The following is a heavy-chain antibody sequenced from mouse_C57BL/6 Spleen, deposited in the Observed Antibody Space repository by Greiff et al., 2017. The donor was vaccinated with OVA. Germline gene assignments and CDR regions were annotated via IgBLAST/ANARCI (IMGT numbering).Heavy chain of an antibody. V-gene: IGHV3-1*01. CDR2: ISYSGST. D-gene: IGHD2-5*01. J-gene: IGHJ3*01. Sequence: DVQLQESGPGMVQPSQSLSLTCTVTGYSITSGYDWHWLRHFPGNKLEWMGYISYSGSTNYNPSLKSRISITHDTSKNHFFLKLNSVTTEDTATYYCARESNYGGFADWGQGTLVTVSA. CDR1: GYSITSGYD. CDR3: ARESNYGGFAD.